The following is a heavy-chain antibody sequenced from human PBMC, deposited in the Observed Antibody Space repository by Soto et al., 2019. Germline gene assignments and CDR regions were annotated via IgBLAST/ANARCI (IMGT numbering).Heavy chain of an antibody. J-gene: IGHJ2*01. Sequence: PGGSLRLSCAASGFTLSDYWMHWVRQAPGKGLVWVAVISYDGSNKYYADSVKGRFTISRDNSKNTLYLQMNSLRAEDTAVYYCARDPGYSSSVLGCYLDLWGPGTLATLSS. CDR2: ISYDGSNK. V-gene: IGHV3-30-3*01. CDR3: ARDPGYSSSVLGCYLDL. D-gene: IGHD6-13*01. CDR1: GFTLSDYW.